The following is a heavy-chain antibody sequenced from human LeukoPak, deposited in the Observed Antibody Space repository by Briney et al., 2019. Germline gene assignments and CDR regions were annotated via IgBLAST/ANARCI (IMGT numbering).Heavy chain of an antibody. D-gene: IGHD4-17*01. J-gene: IGHJ6*02. CDR2: INHNGNVN. CDR3: ARNWWDYSDNGDYHPGP. CDR1: GFTFSSYW. V-gene: IGHV3-7*03. Sequence: GGSLRLSCAASGFTFSSYWMNWARQAPGKGLEWVASINHNGNVNYYVDSVKGRFTISRDNAKNSLYLQMNSLRAEDTAVYYCARNWWDYSDNGDYHPGPWGQGTTVTVAS.